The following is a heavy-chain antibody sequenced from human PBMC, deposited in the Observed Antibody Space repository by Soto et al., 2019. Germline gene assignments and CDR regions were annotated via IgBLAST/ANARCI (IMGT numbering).Heavy chain of an antibody. V-gene: IGHV3-23*01. Sequence: PGGSLRLSCAASGFTFSSYAMSWVRQAPGKGLEWVSAISGSGGSTYYADSVKGRFTISRDNSKNTLYLQMNSLRAEDTAVYYCAKDPYYDILTGYWFDYWGQGTLVTVSS. D-gene: IGHD3-9*01. CDR1: GFTFSSYA. CDR2: ISGSGGST. J-gene: IGHJ4*02. CDR3: AKDPYYDILTGYWFDY.